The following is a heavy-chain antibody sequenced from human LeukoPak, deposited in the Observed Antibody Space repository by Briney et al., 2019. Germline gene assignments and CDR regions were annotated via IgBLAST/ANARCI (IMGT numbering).Heavy chain of an antibody. CDR3: AKDIVVVPAASDAFDI. Sequence: TGGSLRLSCVASKFIFSEYAMDWVRQAPGKGLEWVAAIGASGTSKYYAASVEGRFTISRDNSENTLYLQMNSLRAEDTAVYYCAKDIVVVPAASDAFDIWGQGTMVTVSS. CDR2: IGASGTSK. D-gene: IGHD2-2*01. V-gene: IGHV3-23*01. J-gene: IGHJ3*02. CDR1: KFIFSEYA.